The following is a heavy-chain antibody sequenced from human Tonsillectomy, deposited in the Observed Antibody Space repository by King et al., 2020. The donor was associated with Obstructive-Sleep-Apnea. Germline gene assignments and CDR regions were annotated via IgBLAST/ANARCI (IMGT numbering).Heavy chain of an antibody. CDR3: ARDRLGATAYYFDY. CDR2: IWYDGSNK. D-gene: IGHD1-26*01. V-gene: IGHV3-33*01. CDR1: GFTFSSYG. J-gene: IGHJ4*02. Sequence: VQLVESGGGVVQPGRSLRLSCAASGFTFSSYGMHWVRQAPGKGLEWVAVIWYDGSNKYYADSVKGRFTISIDNSKNTLYLQMNSLRAEDTAVYYCARDRLGATAYYFDYWGQGTLVTVSS.